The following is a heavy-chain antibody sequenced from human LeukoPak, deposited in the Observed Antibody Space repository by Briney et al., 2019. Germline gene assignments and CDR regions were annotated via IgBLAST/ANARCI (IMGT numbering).Heavy chain of an antibody. J-gene: IGHJ4*02. Sequence: GGPLRLSCAASGFTFSNYWMYWVRQAPGKGLVWVSRINSDGSTTNYTDSVKGRFTISRDNAKNTVYLQMNSLRAEDSAVYYCARDGLSHFDYWGRGTLVTVSS. D-gene: IGHD2-2*03. CDR2: INSDGSTT. CDR1: GFTFSNYW. V-gene: IGHV3-74*01. CDR3: ARDGLSHFDY.